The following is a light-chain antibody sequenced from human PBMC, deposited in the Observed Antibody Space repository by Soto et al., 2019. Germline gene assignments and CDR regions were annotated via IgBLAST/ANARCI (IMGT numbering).Light chain of an antibody. CDR1: SSDVGGHDF. Sequence: QSALTQPPSASGSPGQSVTISCAGTSSDVGGHDFVSWYQQHPGKAPQLMIYDVTRRPSGVPRRFSGSKSGNTASLTVSGLQAEDVAPYFCSSYADGNNVVFGGGTKLTVL. J-gene: IGLJ3*02. CDR3: SSYADGNNVV. V-gene: IGLV2-8*01. CDR2: DVT.